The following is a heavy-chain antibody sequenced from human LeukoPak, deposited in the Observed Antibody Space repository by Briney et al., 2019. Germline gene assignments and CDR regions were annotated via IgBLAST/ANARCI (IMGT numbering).Heavy chain of an antibody. CDR1: GYIFTAYY. Sequence: GASVKVSCKASGYIFTAYYIHWVRQAPGQGLEWMGWINPNNGGANYVQKFQGRVTMTRDTSISTAYMELSRLRSDDTAVYYCARGSYYNENWFDPWGQGTLVTVSS. CDR2: INPNNGGA. CDR3: ARGSYYNENWFDP. D-gene: IGHD3-10*01. J-gene: IGHJ5*02. V-gene: IGHV1-2*02.